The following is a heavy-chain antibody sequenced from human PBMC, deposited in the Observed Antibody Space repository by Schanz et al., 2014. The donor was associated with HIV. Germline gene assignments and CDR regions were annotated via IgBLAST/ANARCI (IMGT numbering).Heavy chain of an antibody. Sequence: VQLVESGGGLIQRGGSLRLSCAASGFAVSSNFLNWVRQTPGKGLEWVAVIWYDGSNKYYADSVKGRFTISRDNSKNTLYLQMNSLRAEDTAVYYCARGQDIVVVTADFDIWGQGTMVTVSS. CDR3: ARGQDIVVVTADFDI. CDR2: IWYDGSNK. CDR1: GFAVSSNF. V-gene: IGHV3-33*08. D-gene: IGHD2-21*02. J-gene: IGHJ3*02.